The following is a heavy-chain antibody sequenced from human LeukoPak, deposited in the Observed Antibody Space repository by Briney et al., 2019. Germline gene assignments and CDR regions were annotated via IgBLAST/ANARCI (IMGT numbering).Heavy chain of an antibody. D-gene: IGHD3-10*02. Sequence: GESLRLSCAASGFTFTTYWMSWVRQAPGKGLEWVSYISSSGSTIYYADSVKGRLTISRDNAKNSLYLQMNSLRAEDTAVYYCAELGLTMIGGVWGKGTTVTISS. CDR1: GFTFTTYW. CDR2: ISSSGSTI. V-gene: IGHV3-48*04. J-gene: IGHJ6*04. CDR3: AELGLTMIGGV.